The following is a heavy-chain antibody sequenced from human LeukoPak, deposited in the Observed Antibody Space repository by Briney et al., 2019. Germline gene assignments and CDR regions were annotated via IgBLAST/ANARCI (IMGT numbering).Heavy chain of an antibody. Sequence: SETLSLTCIGSVGSISRSSYYWGWIRQPPGKGLEGIGSIYYSGGTHYNPSLKSRATISVDTSKNQFSLKLSSVTAADTAVYYCARRGCSSTSCYSLSFAPWGQGTLVTVSS. CDR1: VGSISRSSYY. CDR3: ARRGCSSTSCYSLSFAP. V-gene: IGHV4-39*01. J-gene: IGHJ5*02. CDR2: IYYSGGT. D-gene: IGHD2-2*01.